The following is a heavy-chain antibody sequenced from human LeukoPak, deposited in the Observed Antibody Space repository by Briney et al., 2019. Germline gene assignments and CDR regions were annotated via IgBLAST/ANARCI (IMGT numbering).Heavy chain of an antibody. CDR3: ARLTQDAFDI. J-gene: IGHJ3*02. V-gene: IGHV4-38-2*02. CDR1: GYSISSGYY. D-gene: IGHD3-9*01. Sequence: SETLSLTCTVSGYSISSGYYWGWIRQPPGKGLEWIGSIYHSGSTYYNPSLKSRVTISVDTSKNQFSLKLSSVTAADTAVYYCARLTQDAFDIWGQGTMVTVSS. CDR2: IYHSGST.